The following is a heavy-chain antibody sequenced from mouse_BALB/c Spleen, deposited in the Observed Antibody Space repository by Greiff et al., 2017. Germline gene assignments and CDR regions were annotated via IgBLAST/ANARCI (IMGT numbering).Heavy chain of an antibody. J-gene: IGHJ3*01. V-gene: IGHV1-15*01. D-gene: IGHD3-3*01. Sequence: QVQLKQSGAELVRPGASVTLSCKASGYTFTDYEMHWVKQTPVHGLEWIGAIDPETGGTAYNQKFKGKATLTADKSSSTAYMELRSLTSEDSAVYYCTRSEGDMAWFAYWGQGTLVTVSA. CDR2: IDPETGGT. CDR1: GYTFTDYE. CDR3: TRSEGDMAWFAY.